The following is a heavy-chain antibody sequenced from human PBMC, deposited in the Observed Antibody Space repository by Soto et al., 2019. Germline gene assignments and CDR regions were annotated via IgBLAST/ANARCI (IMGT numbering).Heavy chain of an antibody. CDR2: ISHTGTT. J-gene: IGHJ5*02. CDR3: ARAVTPYFGTWFDP. V-gene: IGHV4-30-2*01. D-gene: IGHD3-10*01. CDR1: GGSITSGNTYS. Sequence: QLQLQESGSGLVKPSQTLSLTCAVSGGSITSGNTYSWSWIRQPPGKGLEWIGSISHTGTTSYNPSPTSRVSMSVDKSKNQFSLKLASVTAADMAVYYCARAVTPYFGTWFDPWGQGTLVTVSS.